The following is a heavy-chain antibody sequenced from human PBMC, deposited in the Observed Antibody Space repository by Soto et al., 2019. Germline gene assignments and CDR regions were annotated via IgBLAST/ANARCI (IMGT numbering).Heavy chain of an antibody. V-gene: IGHV3-74*01. CDR2: INSDGSST. Sequence: EVQLVESGGGLVQPGGSLRLSCAASGFTFSSYWMHWVRQAPGKGLVWVSRINSDGSSTSYADSVKGRFTISRDNAKNTLYLQMNSLRPEDTAVYYCARDCRVGATSGSCWFDPWGQGTLVTVSS. CDR1: GFTFSSYW. D-gene: IGHD1-26*01. J-gene: IGHJ5*02. CDR3: ARDCRVGATSGSCWFDP.